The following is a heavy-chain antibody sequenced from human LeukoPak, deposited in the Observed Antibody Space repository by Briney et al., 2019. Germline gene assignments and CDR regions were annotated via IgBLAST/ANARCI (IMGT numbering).Heavy chain of an antibody. V-gene: IGHV4-59*01. CDR2: IYYSGST. Sequence: PSETLSLTCTVSGGSISSYYWSWIRQPPGKGLEWIGYIYYSGSTNYSPSLKSRVTISVDTSKNQFSLKLSSVTAADTAVYYCARGSPGSAAFNWFDPWGQGTLVTVSS. D-gene: IGHD2-2*01. J-gene: IGHJ5*02. CDR1: GGSISSYY. CDR3: ARGSPGSAAFNWFDP.